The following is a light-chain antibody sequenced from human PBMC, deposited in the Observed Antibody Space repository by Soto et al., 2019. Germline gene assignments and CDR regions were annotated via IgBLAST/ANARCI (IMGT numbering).Light chain of an antibody. J-gene: IGKJ3*01. Sequence: DIVMTQSPDSLAVSLGERATINCKSSQSVLYSSKNKNYLAWYQQKPGQVPKLLIYWASTRESGVPDRFSGSGSGTDFTLTISSLQAEDVAVYYCQQYYTTPFTFVPGTKVDIK. V-gene: IGKV4-1*01. CDR3: QQYYTTPFT. CDR2: WAS. CDR1: QSVLYSSKNKNY.